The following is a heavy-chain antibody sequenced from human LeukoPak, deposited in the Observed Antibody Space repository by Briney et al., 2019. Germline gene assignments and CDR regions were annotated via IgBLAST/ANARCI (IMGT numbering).Heavy chain of an antibody. J-gene: IGHJ3*02. CDR2: ISARGGST. D-gene: IGHD5-18*01. V-gene: IGHV3-23*01. CDR1: GFTFSSYA. CDR3: ARERGYSSSAFDI. Sequence: GGSLRLSCAASGFTFSSYAMSWVRQAPGKGLEWVSAISARGGSTYYADSVKGRFTISRDNAKNSLYLQMNSLRAEDTAVYYCARERGYSSSAFDIWGQGTMVTVSS.